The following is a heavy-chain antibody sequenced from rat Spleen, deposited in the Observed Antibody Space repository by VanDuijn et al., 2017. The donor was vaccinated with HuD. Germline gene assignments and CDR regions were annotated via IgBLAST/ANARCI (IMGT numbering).Heavy chain of an antibody. CDR1: GFTFSNYY. J-gene: IGHJ2*01. V-gene: IGHV5-25*01. D-gene: IGHD1-9*01. CDR3: ARRHYGYTDYFDY. Sequence: EVQLVESDGALVQPGRSLKLSCAASGFTFSNYYMAWVRQAPTKGLEWVAYISAGGDSTYYRDSVKGRFTISRDNAKSTLSLQMDSLRSEDTATYYCARRHYGYTDYFDYWGQGVMVTVSS. CDR2: ISAGGDST.